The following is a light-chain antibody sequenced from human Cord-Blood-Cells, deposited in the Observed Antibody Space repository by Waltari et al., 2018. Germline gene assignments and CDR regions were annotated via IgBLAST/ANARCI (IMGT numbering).Light chain of an antibody. J-gene: IGKJ4*01. CDR2: EVS. CDR1: QSLLHSDGKTY. CDR3: MQSIQLPLT. V-gene: IGKV2D-29*02. Sequence: DIVMTQTPLSLSVTPGQPASISCTSSQSLLHSDGKTYSYGYLQKPGQSPQLLIYEVSIRFAGVPDRFSGSGSGTDFTLKISRVEAEDVGVYYCMQSIQLPLTFGGGTKVEIK.